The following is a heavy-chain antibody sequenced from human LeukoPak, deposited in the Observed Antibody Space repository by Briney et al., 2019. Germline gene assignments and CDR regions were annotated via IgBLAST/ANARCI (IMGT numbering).Heavy chain of an antibody. CDR1: GGSFSGYY. CDR3: ARRNLWFGESSFDY. V-gene: IGHV4-34*01. J-gene: IGHJ4*02. Sequence: SETLSLTCAVYGGSFSGYYWSWIRQPPGKGLEWIGEINHSGSTNYNPSLKSRVTISVDTSKNQFSLKLSSVTAADTAVYCCARRNLWFGESSFDYWGQGTLVTVSS. D-gene: IGHD3-10*01. CDR2: INHSGST.